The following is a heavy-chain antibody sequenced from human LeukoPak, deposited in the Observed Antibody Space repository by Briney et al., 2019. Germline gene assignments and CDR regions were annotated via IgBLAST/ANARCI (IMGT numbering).Heavy chain of an antibody. Sequence: PGGSLRLSCAASGFTFSSYGMHWVRQAPGKGLEWVAFIRYDGSNKYYADSVKGRFTISRDNSKNTLYLQMNSLRAEDTAVYYCAREGQPRSNYMDVWGKGTTVTVSS. CDR2: IRYDGSNK. CDR1: GFTFSSYG. J-gene: IGHJ6*03. D-gene: IGHD5/OR15-5a*01. V-gene: IGHV3-30*02. CDR3: AREGQPRSNYMDV.